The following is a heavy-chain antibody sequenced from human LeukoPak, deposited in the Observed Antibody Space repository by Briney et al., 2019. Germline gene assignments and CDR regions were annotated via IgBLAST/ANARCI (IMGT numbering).Heavy chain of an antibody. D-gene: IGHD6-19*01. Sequence: SGRSLRLSCAASGFTFSSYGTNWVRQAPGKGLEWVSYISSSSSTIYYADSVKGRFTISRDNAKNSLYLQMNSLRAEDTAVYYCARDYNWLVPGAFDYWGQGTLVTVSS. CDR3: ARDYNWLVPGAFDY. J-gene: IGHJ4*02. V-gene: IGHV3-48*01. CDR2: ISSSSSTI. CDR1: GFTFSSYG.